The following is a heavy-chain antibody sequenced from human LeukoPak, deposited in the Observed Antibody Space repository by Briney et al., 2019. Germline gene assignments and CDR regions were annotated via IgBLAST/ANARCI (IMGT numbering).Heavy chain of an antibody. CDR3: ARDVYSYGPRYYYYYYGMDV. CDR2: TYYRSKWYN. D-gene: IGHD5-18*01. CDR1: GDSVSSNSAA. J-gene: IGHJ6*02. V-gene: IGHV6-1*01. Sequence: SQTLSLTCAISGDSVSSNSAAWNWIRQSPSRGLERLGRTYYRSKWYNDYAVSVKSRITINPDTSKNQFSLQLNSVTPEDTAVYYCARDVYSYGPRYYYYYYGMDVWGQGTTVTVSS.